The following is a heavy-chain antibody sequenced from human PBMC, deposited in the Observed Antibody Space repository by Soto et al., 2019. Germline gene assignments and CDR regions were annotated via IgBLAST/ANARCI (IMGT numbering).Heavy chain of an antibody. V-gene: IGHV3-11*01. J-gene: IGHJ5*02. Sequence: GGSLRLSCAASGFTFSDYYMSWIRQAPGKGLEWVSYISSSGSTIYYADSVKGRFTISRDNAKNSLYLQMNSLRAEDTAVYYCARDIVVLVPAAMEWFDPWGQGTLVTVSS. CDR2: ISSSGSTI. D-gene: IGHD2-2*01. CDR3: ARDIVVLVPAAMEWFDP. CDR1: GFTFSDYY.